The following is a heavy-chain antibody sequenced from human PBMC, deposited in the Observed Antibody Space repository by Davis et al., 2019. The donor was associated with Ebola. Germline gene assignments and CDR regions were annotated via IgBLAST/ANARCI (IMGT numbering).Heavy chain of an antibody. V-gene: IGHV4-4*02. D-gene: IGHD3-22*01. CDR1: GGSISSGNW. Sequence: SQTLSPTCAVSGGSISSGNWWSWVRQPPGKGLEWIGEIFHLGSPNYNPSLKSRVTISVDKSKNQFSLKLSSVTAADTAVYYCARAHIDSSGYYPYYFDFWGQGTLVTVSS. CDR2: IFHLGSP. CDR3: ARAHIDSSGYYPYYFDF. J-gene: IGHJ4*02.